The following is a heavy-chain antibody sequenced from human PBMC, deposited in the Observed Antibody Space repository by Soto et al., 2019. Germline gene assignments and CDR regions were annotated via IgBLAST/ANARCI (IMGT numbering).Heavy chain of an antibody. D-gene: IGHD2-15*01. V-gene: IGHV4-59*01. CDR1: GGSTSSYY. Sequence: QVQLQESGPGLVKPSETLSLTCSVSGGSTSSYYWSWIRQPPGKGLEWIGYIYYSGSTDYSPTLKSRVTMSIDTSQNPVSLKLTSVTTAGTAVYYCAATPLYWGQGTLVTVAS. J-gene: IGHJ4*02. CDR2: IYYSGST. CDR3: AATPLY.